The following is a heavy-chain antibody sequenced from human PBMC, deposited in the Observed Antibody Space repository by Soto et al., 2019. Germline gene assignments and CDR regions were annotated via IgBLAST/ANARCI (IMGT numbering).Heavy chain of an antibody. CDR2: IYFSGNT. CDR1: GGSSSSSSYY. D-gene: IGHD2-15*01. CDR3: TSGRIFGWFDP. V-gene: IGHV4-39*01. J-gene: IGHJ5*02. Sequence: SETLSLTCTVSGGSSSSSSYYWGCIRQPPGKGLEWIGSIYFSGNTYYNPSLKSRVTISVDTSKNQFSLQLSSMTVADTAVYYCTSGRIFGWFDPWGQGTLVTVSS.